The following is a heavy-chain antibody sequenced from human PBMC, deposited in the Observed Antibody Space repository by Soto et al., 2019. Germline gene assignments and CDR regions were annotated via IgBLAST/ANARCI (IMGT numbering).Heavy chain of an antibody. J-gene: IGHJ4*02. CDR2: ISISGGNT. Sequence: EVQLLESGGGLVQPGGSLRLSCAASGLPFSSHAMSWVRQAPGKGLEWVSSISISGGNTYYADSVRGRLTISRDNSKNTFYLHTNSPTAEDTAIYFCANEIRPNDYWGQGTLVTVSS. D-gene: IGHD4-17*01. CDR3: ANEIRPNDY. CDR1: GLPFSSHA. V-gene: IGHV3-23*01.